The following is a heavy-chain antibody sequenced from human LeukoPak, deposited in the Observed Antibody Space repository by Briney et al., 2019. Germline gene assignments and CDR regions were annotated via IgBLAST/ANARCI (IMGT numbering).Heavy chain of an antibody. D-gene: IGHD5-18*01. CDR3: ARSFTALIMS. Sequence: SETLSLTCSVSGGSISTSSYYWGWIHQSPGKGLEWIGTIYYSGTTYYNASLKSRLTMSIDTSRNQFYLRLSSVTAADTAVYFCARSFTALIMSWGQGTLVTVTS. J-gene: IGHJ5*02. V-gene: IGHV4-39*07. CDR1: GGSISTSSYY. CDR2: IYYSGTT.